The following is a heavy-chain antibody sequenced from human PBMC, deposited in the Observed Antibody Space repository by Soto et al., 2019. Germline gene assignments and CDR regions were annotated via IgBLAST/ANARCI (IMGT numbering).Heavy chain of an antibody. CDR1: GYTFTSYY. V-gene: IGHV1-46*03. CDR2: INPSGGST. J-gene: IGHJ4*02. D-gene: IGHD3-10*01. CDR3: ARDYEMDRINYYGSGTAPYYFDY. Sequence: GASVKVSCKASGYTFTSYYMHWVRQAPGQGLEWMGIINPSGGSTSYAQKLQGRVTMTRDTSTSTVYMELSSLRSEDTAVYYCARDYEMDRINYYGSGTAPYYFDYWGQGTLVTVSS.